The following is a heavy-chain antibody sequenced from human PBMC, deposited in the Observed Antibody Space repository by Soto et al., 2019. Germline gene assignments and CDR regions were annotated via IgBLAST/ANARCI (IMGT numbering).Heavy chain of an antibody. D-gene: IGHD3-3*01. CDR2: ISAYNGNT. CDR1: GYTFTSYG. CDR3: ARDLGYYDFSSRCRALQRIDY. V-gene: IGHV1-18*01. Sequence: ASVKVSCKASGYTFTSYGISWVRQAPGQGLEWMGWISAYNGNTNYAQKLQGRVTMTTDTSTSTAYMELRSLRSDDTAVYYCARDLGYYDFSSRCRALQRIDYWGQGTLVTVSS. J-gene: IGHJ4*02.